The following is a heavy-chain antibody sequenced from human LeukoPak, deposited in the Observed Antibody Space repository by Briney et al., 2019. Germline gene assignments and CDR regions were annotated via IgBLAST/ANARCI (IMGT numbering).Heavy chain of an antibody. V-gene: IGHV3-30-3*01. J-gene: IGHJ4*02. Sequence: GRSLRLSCAASAFIFSTYAMHWVRQAPGKGLEWVAVISYDGSNKYYADSGKGRITISRDNSKNTLFLQMNSLRAEDAAVYYCAREWGPRGYSYGQKFGYWGQGTLVTVSS. CDR2: ISYDGSNK. CDR3: AREWGPRGYSYGQKFGY. CDR1: AFIFSTYA. D-gene: IGHD5-18*01.